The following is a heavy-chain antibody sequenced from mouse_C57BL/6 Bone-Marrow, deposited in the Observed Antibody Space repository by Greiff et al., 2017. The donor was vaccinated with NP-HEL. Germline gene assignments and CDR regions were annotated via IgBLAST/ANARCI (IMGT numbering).Heavy chain of an antibody. CDR2: IRSKSNNYAT. Sequence: EVQLVESGGGLVQPKGSLTLSCAASGFSFNPYAMNWVRQAPGKGLEWVARIRSKSNNYATYYADSVKDRFTISRDDSESMLYLQMNNLKTEDTAMYYCVRQEEGFDYWGQGTTLTVSS. CDR1: GFSFNPYA. CDR3: VRQEEGFDY. J-gene: IGHJ2*01. V-gene: IGHV10-1*01.